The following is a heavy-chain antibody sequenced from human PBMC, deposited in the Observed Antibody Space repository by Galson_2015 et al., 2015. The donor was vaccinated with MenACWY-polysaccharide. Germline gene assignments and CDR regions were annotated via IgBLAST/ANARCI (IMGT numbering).Heavy chain of an antibody. CDR2: INHSGST. D-gene: IGHD3-22*01. V-gene: IGHV4-34*01. CDR3: ARVVVITTQWYFDL. J-gene: IGHJ2*01. Sequence: SETLSLTCAVYGGSFSGYYWSWIRQPPGKGLEWIGEINHSGSTNYNPSLKSRVTISVDTSKNQFSLKLSSVTAADTAVYYCARVVVITTQWYFDLWGRGTLVTVSS. CDR1: GGSFSGYY.